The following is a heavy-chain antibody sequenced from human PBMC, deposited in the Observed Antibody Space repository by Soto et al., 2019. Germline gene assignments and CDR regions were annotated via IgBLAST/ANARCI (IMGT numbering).Heavy chain of an antibody. CDR3: AGTGGISS. Sequence: QVQLVQSGPAVKKPGASVKVSCKASGYTFTDYYMQWVRQAPGQGLEWMGWINPNSGGTNSAPKFQGRVSMTRDTSISTAYLELSSLRSDDTAVYYCAGTGGISSWGQGTLVIVSS. CDR1: GYTFTDYY. CDR2: INPNSGGT. V-gene: IGHV1-2*02. J-gene: IGHJ4*02. D-gene: IGHD1-26*01.